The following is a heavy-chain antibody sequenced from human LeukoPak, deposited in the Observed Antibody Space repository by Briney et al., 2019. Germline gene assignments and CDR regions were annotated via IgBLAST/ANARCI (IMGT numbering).Heavy chain of an antibody. V-gene: IGHV3-11*04. Sequence: GGSLRLSCAASGFDFSDYYMTWVRQAPGKGLEWISYLSHSGTAVYYADSVKGRFTISRDNSKNTLYLQTNSQRAEDTAVYYCAKPPEGSGSYYNPVFYWGQGTLVTVSS. CDR3: AKPPEGSGSYYNPVFY. CDR2: LSHSGTAV. D-gene: IGHD3-10*01. CDR1: GFDFSDYY. J-gene: IGHJ4*02.